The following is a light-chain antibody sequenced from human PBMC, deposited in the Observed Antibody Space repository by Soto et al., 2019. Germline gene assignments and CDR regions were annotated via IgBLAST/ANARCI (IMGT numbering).Light chain of an antibody. J-gene: IGKJ3*01. Sequence: IVLTQSLDALSLSPGDGATLSCLASQSVTNNLAWYQQKPGQAPRLLVYDASNRATGIPVRFSGSGSGTDFTLTISSLEPEDFAVYYCQQRSTWPPFSFGPGTKVDIK. V-gene: IGKV3-11*01. CDR3: QQRSTWPPFS. CDR1: QSVTNN. CDR2: DAS.